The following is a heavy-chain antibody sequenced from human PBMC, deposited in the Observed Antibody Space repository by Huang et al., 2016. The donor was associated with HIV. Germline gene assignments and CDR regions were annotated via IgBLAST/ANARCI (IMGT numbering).Heavy chain of an antibody. CDR1: GGSFSGYY. Sequence: QVQLQQWGAGLLKPSETLSLTCAVYGGSFSGYYWSWIRQSPGKGLEWMGEINHSGSTNYKRSLKSGLTISVDTSKNQFSLKLSSVTAADTAVYYCARERMMSWLDDHDAFDIWGQGTMVTVSS. CDR2: INHSGST. CDR3: ARERMMSWLDDHDAFDI. D-gene: IGHD1-1*01. V-gene: IGHV4-34*01. J-gene: IGHJ3*02.